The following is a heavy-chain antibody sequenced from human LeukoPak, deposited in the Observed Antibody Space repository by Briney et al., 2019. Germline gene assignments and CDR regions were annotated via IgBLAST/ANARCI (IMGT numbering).Heavy chain of an antibody. CDR2: ISGSGGST. Sequence: GGSLRLSCAASGFTFSSYAMSWVRQAPGKGLEWVSAISGSGGSTYYADSVKGRFTISRDNSKNTLYLQMNSLRAEDTAVYYCAKARGSHPTYYDFWSGYYTPDYWGQGTLVTVSS. V-gene: IGHV3-23*01. CDR1: GFTFSSYA. J-gene: IGHJ4*02. D-gene: IGHD3-3*01. CDR3: AKARGSHPTYYDFWSGYYTPDY.